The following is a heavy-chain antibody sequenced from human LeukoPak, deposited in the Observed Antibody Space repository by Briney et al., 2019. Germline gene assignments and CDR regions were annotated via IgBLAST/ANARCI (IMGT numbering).Heavy chain of an antibody. CDR3: ARDSYYYDSSGYYPTVWDY. V-gene: IGHV1-2*04. J-gene: IGHJ4*02. D-gene: IGHD3-22*01. CDR2: INPNSGGT. CDR1: GYTFTGYY. Sequence: GASVKVSCKASGYTFTGYYMHWVRQAPGQGLEWMGWINPNSGGTNYSQKFQGWVTMTRDTSISTAYMELSRLRSDDTAVYYCARDSYYYDSSGYYPTVWDYWGQGTLVTVSS.